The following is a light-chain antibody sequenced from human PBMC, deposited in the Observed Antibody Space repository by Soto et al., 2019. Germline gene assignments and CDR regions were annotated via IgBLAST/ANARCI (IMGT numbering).Light chain of an antibody. Sequence: EIVMTQSPATLSVSPGERATLSCRASQSVSGNLAWYHQKPGQAPRLLIYGASTRATGIPARFSGSGSGTEFTLTISSLQSEDFAVYYCQQYNNWLALTFGGGTKVEIK. V-gene: IGKV3-15*01. CDR2: GAS. J-gene: IGKJ4*01. CDR3: QQYNNWLALT. CDR1: QSVSGN.